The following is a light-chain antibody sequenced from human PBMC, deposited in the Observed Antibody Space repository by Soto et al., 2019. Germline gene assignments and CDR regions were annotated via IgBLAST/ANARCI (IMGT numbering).Light chain of an antibody. J-gene: IGLJ2*01. CDR2: EVS. CDR3: SSYTSSSTRV. V-gene: IGLV2-14*01. Sequence: SALTQPASVSGSPGQSITISCTGTSSDVGGYNYVSWYQQHPGKAPKLIIYEVSNRPSGISNRFSGSKSGNTASLTISGLQAGDEADYYCSSYTSSSTRVFGGGTKLTVL. CDR1: SSDVGGYNY.